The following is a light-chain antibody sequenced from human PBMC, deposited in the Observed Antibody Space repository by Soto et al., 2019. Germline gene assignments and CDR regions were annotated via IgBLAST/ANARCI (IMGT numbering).Light chain of an antibody. V-gene: IGLV2-11*01. CDR1: SSDVGDHNF. Sequence: QSVLTQPRSVSGSPGQSVTISCTGTSSDVGDHNFVSWYQQHPGKAPKLMIYDVTKRPSGVPDRFSGSKSGNTASLTISGLQADDEADYYCCSYAGTYTLYVFGPGTKVTVL. CDR2: DVT. CDR3: CSYAGTYTLYV. J-gene: IGLJ1*01.